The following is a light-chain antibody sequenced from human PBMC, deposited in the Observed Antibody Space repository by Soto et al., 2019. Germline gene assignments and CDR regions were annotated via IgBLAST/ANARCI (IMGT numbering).Light chain of an antibody. CDR3: LTYNSDLWT. CDR2: SAS. J-gene: IGKJ1*01. V-gene: IGKV1-27*01. Sequence: DIQMTQSPSSLSASVGDRVTFTCRASRDITNHLAWYQQKPGKVPKLLIYSASTLQSGVPARFSGSGSGTDFTLTISSLQPEDVATYFCLTYNSDLWTFGQGTKVEIK. CDR1: RDITNH.